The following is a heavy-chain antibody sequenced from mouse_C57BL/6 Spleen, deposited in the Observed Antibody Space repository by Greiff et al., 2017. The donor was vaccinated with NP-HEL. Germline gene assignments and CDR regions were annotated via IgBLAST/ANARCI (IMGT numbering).Heavy chain of an antibody. CDR1: GYAFTNYL. CDR2: INPGSGGN. Sequence: QVQLQQSGAELVRPGTSVKVSCKASGYAFTNYLIEWVKQRPGQGLEWIGVINPGSGGNKYNEKFKGKATLTADKSSSTAYMQLSSLPSEDSAVYFCAREGGDFAWFAYWGQGTLVTVSA. CDR3: AREGGDFAWFAY. J-gene: IGHJ3*01. V-gene: IGHV1-54*01.